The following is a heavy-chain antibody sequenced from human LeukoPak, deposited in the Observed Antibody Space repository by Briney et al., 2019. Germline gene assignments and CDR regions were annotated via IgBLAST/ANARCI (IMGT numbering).Heavy chain of an antibody. CDR1: GYRFTSYW. D-gene: IGHD5-12*01. CDR2: IYPGDSDT. V-gene: IGHV5-51*01. Sequence: GASLKISCKGSGYRFTSYWIGWVRQMPGKGLEWMGIIYPGDSDTRYSPSFQGQVTISAGKSISTAYLQWSSLKASDTAMYYCARFEWLRSAPLDYWGQGTLVTVSS. J-gene: IGHJ4*02. CDR3: ARFEWLRSAPLDY.